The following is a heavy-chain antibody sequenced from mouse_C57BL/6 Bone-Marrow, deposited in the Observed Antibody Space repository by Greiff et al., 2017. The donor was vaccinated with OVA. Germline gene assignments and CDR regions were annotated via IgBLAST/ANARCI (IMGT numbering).Heavy chain of an antibody. V-gene: IGHV1-76*01. CDR2: IYPGSGNT. CDR1: GYTFTDYY. J-gene: IGHJ3*01. D-gene: IGHD2-5*01. Sequence: QVQLQQSGAELVRPGASVKLSCKASGYTFTDYYINWVKQRPGQGLEWIARIYPGSGNTYYNEKFKGKATLTAEKSSSTAYMQLSSLTSEDSAVYFCAREGAYYSNFFWFAYWGQGTLVTVSA. CDR3: AREGAYYSNFFWFAY.